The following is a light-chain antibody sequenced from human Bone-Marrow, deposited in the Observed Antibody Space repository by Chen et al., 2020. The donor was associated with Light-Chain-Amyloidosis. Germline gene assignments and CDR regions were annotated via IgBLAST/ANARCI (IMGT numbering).Light chain of an antibody. CDR3: CSYGGRGSLDVV. Sequence: QSALTQPASVSGSPGQSITISCTETSSDVGSYNLVSWYQQHPDKAPKLMIYEDNIRPSGVSSRFSGSKSGNTAPLTISGLQAEDQADYYCCSYGGRGSLDVVFGGGTKLTVL. CDR2: EDN. J-gene: IGLJ2*01. V-gene: IGLV2-23*01. CDR1: SSDVGSYNL.